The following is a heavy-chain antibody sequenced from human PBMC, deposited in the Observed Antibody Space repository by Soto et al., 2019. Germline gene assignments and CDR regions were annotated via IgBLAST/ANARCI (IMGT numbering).Heavy chain of an antibody. D-gene: IGHD4-17*01. CDR2: IRSKAYGGTT. CDR1: GFTVGDYG. J-gene: IGHJ4*02. V-gene: IGHV3-49*03. CDR3: TRDTVTTDY. Sequence: GSLRLSCTASGFTVGDYGMSWFRQAPGKGLEWVGFIRSKAYGGTTEYAASVKGRFTISRDDSKSIAYLQMNSLKTEDTAVYYCTRDTVTTDYWGQGTLVTVSS.